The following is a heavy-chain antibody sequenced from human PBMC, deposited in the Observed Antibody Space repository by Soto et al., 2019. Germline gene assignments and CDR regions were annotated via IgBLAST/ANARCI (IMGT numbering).Heavy chain of an antibody. J-gene: IGHJ6*02. Sequence: QVQLVQSGAEVKKPGSSVKVSCEASGGTFSNYAISWVRRAPGQGLEWMGGIIPIFDTANYAQKFQGRVTFSADEPTSTAYLELSSLRSEDTAVYYCARYFSDRRAYPTDAALNYSYDGLDVWGQGTTVTVSS. CDR3: ARYFSDRRAYPTDAALNYSYDGLDV. V-gene: IGHV1-69*01. D-gene: IGHD3-3*01. CDR1: GGTFSNYA. CDR2: IIPIFDTA.